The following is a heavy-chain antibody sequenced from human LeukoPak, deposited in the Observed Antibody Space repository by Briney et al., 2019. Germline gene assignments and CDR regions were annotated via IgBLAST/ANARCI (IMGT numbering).Heavy chain of an antibody. Sequence: SETLSLTCTVSGGSISSYYWSWIRQPPGKGLEWIGYIYYSGSTNHNPSLKSRVTISVDTSKNQFSLKLSSVTAADTAVYYCATGGIAAALKYSDAFDIWGQGTMVTVSS. CDR2: IYYSGST. J-gene: IGHJ3*02. CDR3: ATGGIAAALKYSDAFDI. CDR1: GGSISSYY. D-gene: IGHD6-13*01. V-gene: IGHV4-59*08.